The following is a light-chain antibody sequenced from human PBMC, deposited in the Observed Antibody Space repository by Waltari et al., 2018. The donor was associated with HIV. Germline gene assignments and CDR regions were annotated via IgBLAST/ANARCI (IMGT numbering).Light chain of an antibody. V-gene: IGLV1-47*01. Sequence: QSVLTQPPSASGTPGQRVTISCSGRSTNIGSNYVYWNQQLPGTSPELHIYRNKSRPAAVPYRFSCSMAGTSACLAISGLRSEDEADYYCAAWDASLGGNWVFGGGTKLTVL. J-gene: IGLJ3*02. CDR2: RNK. CDR3: AAWDASLGGNWV. CDR1: STNIGSNY.